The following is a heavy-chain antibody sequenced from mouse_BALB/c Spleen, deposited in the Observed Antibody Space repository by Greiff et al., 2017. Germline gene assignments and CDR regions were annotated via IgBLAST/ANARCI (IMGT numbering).Heavy chain of an antibody. CDR1: GFTFSSYA. Sequence: EVQGVESGGGLVKPGGSLKLSCAASGFTFSSYAMSWVRQTPEKRLEWVASISSGGSTYYPDSVKGRFTISRDNARNILYLQMSSLRSEDTAMYYCARGHYYGYGAYWGQGTLVTVSA. CDR3: ARGHYYGYGAY. CDR2: ISSGGST. D-gene: IGHD1-2*01. V-gene: IGHV5-6-5*01. J-gene: IGHJ3*01.